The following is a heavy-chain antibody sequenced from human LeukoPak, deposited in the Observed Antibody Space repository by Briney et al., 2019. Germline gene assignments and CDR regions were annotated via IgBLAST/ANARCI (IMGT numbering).Heavy chain of an antibody. J-gene: IGHJ4*02. CDR3: TRELWPGDY. CDR2: IKKDGSEK. D-gene: IGHD3-16*01. Sequence: GGSLRLXCEASGFTFSSYWMGWVRQAPGKGLEWVANIKKDGSEKYYVDSVKGRFTISRDNAKNSVYLQMNSLRVEDTAVYYCTRELWPGDYWGQGILVTVSS. CDR1: GFTFSSYW. V-gene: IGHV3-7*01.